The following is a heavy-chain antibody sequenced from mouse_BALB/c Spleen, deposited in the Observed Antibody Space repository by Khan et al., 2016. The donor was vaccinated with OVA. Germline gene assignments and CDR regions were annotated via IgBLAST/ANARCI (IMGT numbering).Heavy chain of an antibody. CDR3: ARRNYCGYTFAY. J-gene: IGHJ3*01. CDR2: ISPGSGDI. V-gene: IGHV1-77*01. CDR1: GYTFTDYY. Sequence: QVQLKESGAELARPGASVKLSFKAAGYTFTDYYINWVKQRTGQGLEWIGEISPGSGDIYYNEKLKGKATLTADKSSSTAYMQLSGLTSEASAVYCCARRNYCGYTFAYWGQGTLVTVSA. D-gene: IGHD1-2*01.